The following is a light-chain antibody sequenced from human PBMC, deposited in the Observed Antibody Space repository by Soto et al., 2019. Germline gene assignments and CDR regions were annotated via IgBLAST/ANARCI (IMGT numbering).Light chain of an antibody. CDR1: SSDVGGYNY. CDR2: RVT. J-gene: IGLJ1*01. V-gene: IGLV2-14*03. CDR3: GSYTSSSTYV. Sequence: QSALTQPASVSGSPGQSITISCTGTSSDVGGYNYVSWYQQHPGKAPILMIYRVTDRPSGVSNRFSASKSGNTASLTISGLQAEDEADYYCGSYTSSSTYVFGTGTKVTV.